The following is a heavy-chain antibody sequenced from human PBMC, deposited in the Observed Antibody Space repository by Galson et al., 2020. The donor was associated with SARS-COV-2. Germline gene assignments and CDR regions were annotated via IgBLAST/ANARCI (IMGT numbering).Heavy chain of an antibody. CDR1: GFTFSSYS. CDR3: ARDGGYDYVGGTNWYFER. D-gene: IGHD3-16*01. Sequence: GESLKISCAASGFTFSSYSMNWVRQAPGKGLEWVSSISSSSSYIYYADSVKVRFTISRDNAKNSLYLQMNSLRAEDTAVYYCARDGGYDYVGGTNWYFERWGRGTLVTVSA. J-gene: IGHJ2*01. V-gene: IGHV3-21*01. CDR2: ISSSSSYI.